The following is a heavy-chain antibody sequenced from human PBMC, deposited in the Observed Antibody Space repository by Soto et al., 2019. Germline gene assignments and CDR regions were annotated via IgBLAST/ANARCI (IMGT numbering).Heavy chain of an antibody. CDR1: GFTFSCYA. CDR2: ISGSGGST. D-gene: IGHD3-22*01. Sequence: GTLRLSCKASGFTFSCYAMSWVRQAPGNGLEWVSAISGSGGSTYYADSVKGRFTISRDNSKNTRYLQMNSLRAEDTAVYYCAKDAEKYYYDSSGDYYYFDYWGQGTLDNVSS. J-gene: IGHJ4*01. V-gene: IGHV3-23*01. CDR3: AKDAEKYYYDSSGDYYYFDY.